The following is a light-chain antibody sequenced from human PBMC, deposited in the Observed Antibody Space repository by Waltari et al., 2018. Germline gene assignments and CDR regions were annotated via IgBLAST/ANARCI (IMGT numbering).Light chain of an antibody. J-gene: IGKJ2*01. V-gene: IGKV1-5*03. CDR3: QQYHDYST. Sequence: DTQVTQSPSTLSASVGDSVTITCRASQTILTWMAWYQQKPGKAPKLLTYKASRLESGVPSRFSGTASGTEVTLTISGLQPDDSATYYCQQYHDYSTFGQGTKLEIK. CDR2: KAS. CDR1: QTILTW.